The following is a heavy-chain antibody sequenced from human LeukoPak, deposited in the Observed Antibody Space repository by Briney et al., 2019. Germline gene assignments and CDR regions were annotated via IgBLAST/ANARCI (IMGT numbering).Heavy chain of an antibody. Sequence: GESLKISCKGSGYSFTNYWIGWVRQMPGKGLEWMGIIYPSDSDTRYSPSFQGQVTISADKSITTAYLQWSSLKASDTAMYYCATQGYCSGNSCPENPSWFGPWGQGTLVTVSS. CDR3: ATQGYCSGNSCPENPSWFGP. CDR2: IYPSDSDT. CDR1: GYSFTNYW. D-gene: IGHD2-15*01. J-gene: IGHJ5*02. V-gene: IGHV5-51*01.